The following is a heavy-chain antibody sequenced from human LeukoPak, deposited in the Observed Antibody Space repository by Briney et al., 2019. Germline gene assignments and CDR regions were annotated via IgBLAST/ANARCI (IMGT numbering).Heavy chain of an antibody. J-gene: IGHJ4*02. D-gene: IGHD3-22*01. V-gene: IGHV3-74*01. CDR2: INSDGSST. CDR3: ARDIDTYYYDRETPAY. Sequence: PGGSLRLSCAASGFTFSSYWMHWVRHAPGKGLVWVSRINSDGSSTSYADSVKGRFTISRDNAKNTLYLQMNSLRAEDTAVYYCARDIDTYYYDRETPAYWGQGTLVTVSS. CDR1: GFTFSSYW.